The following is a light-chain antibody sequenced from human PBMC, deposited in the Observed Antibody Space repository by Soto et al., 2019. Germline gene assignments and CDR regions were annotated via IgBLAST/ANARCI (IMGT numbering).Light chain of an antibody. CDR3: QQYYSYPRT. J-gene: IGKJ1*01. CDR1: QSVSSW. CDR2: DAS. V-gene: IGKV1-5*01. Sequence: DIQMTQTPATLSAFAGDRVTVTCRASQSVSSWVAWYQEKPGRGPKLLIYDASTWQSGVPSRFIGSGSGTDFTLTISCLQSEDFATYYCQQYYSYPRTFGQGTKVDIK.